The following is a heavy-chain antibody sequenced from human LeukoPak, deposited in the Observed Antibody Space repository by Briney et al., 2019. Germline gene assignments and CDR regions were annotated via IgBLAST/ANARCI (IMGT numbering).Heavy chain of an antibody. CDR1: GFTFSSYA. V-gene: IGHV3-23*01. D-gene: IGHD2-15*01. CDR3: AKMDCSGGSCYGVDY. CDR2: ISGSGGST. Sequence: GGSLRLSCAAPGFTFSSYAMSWVRQAPGKGLEWVSAISGSGGSTNYADSVKGRFTISRDNSKNTVYLQMNSLRAEDTAVYYCAKMDCSGGSCYGVDYWGQGALVTVSS. J-gene: IGHJ4*02.